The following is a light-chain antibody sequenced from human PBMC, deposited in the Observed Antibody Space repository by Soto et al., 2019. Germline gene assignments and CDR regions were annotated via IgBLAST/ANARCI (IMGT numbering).Light chain of an antibody. V-gene: IGKV3-20*01. Sequence: EIVLTQSPGTLSLSPGERATLSCRASQSVSSSNLAWYQQKPGQAPRLLIYGASSRATDIPDRFSGSGSGTDFTLSISRLEPEDFAVYYCQQYGGSPPTFGGGTKVEIK. CDR2: GAS. J-gene: IGKJ4*02. CDR3: QQYGGSPPT. CDR1: QSVSSSN.